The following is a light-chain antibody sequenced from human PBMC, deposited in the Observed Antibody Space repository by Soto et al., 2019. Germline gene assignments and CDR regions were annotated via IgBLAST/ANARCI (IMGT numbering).Light chain of an antibody. Sequence: IQLTQSPSSLSASVGDRVTVTCRASDDITNYLAWYQQKAGKAPKLLIYDASTLYSGSGTDFTLTISSLQSEDFAVYYCQQYNNWPWTFGQGTKVDIK. CDR3: QQYNNWPWT. J-gene: IGKJ1*01. V-gene: IGKV1-9*01. CDR2: DAS. CDR1: DDITNY.